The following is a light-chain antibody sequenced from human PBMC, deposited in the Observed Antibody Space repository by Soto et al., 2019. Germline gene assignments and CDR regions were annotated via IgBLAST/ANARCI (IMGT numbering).Light chain of an antibody. J-gene: IGKJ5*01. CDR2: RAS. Sequence: EIVLTQSPATLSLSPGARAPLSCRASQSVSSNYLAWYQQKPGQAPKVLIYRASIRATGIPDRFSGSGSGTDFTLTISSLEPEDFAVYYCQQRSNWVTFGQGTRLEI. CDR1: QSVSSNY. V-gene: IGKV3D-20*02. CDR3: QQRSNWVT.